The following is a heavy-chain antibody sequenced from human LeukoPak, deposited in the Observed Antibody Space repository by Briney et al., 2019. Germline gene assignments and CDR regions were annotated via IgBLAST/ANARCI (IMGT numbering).Heavy chain of an antibody. D-gene: IGHD6-13*01. CDR2: INHSGST. CDR3: ARGTGTMIAAADHYYFDY. CDR1: GGSFSGYY. J-gene: IGHJ4*02. V-gene: IGHV4-34*01. Sequence: SETLSLTCAVYGGSFSGYYWSWIRQPPGKGLEWIGEINHSGSTNYNPSLESRVTISVDTSKNQFSLKLSSVTAADTAVYYCARGTGTMIAAADHYYFDYWGQGTLVTVSS.